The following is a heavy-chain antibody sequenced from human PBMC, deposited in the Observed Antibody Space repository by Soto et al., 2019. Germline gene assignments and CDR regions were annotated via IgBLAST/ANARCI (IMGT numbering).Heavy chain of an antibody. Sequence: SETLSLTCAVSGYSISSGYYWGWIRQPPGKGLEWIGSIYHSGSTYYNPSLKSRVTISVDTSKNQFSLKLSSVTAADTAVYYCARDLRAARPRWFDPWGQGTLVTVS. CDR1: GYSISSGYY. CDR3: ARDLRAARPRWFDP. V-gene: IGHV4-38-2*02. D-gene: IGHD6-6*01. CDR2: IYHSGST. J-gene: IGHJ5*02.